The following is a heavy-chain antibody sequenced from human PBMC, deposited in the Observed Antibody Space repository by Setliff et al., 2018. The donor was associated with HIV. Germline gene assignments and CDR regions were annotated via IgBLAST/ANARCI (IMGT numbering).Heavy chain of an antibody. CDR2: IYSGGVT. D-gene: IGHD3-3*01. CDR3: ARDEWLLDWSFDL. V-gene: IGHV4-4*07. Sequence: SETLSLTCSVSGDSFSGYHWTWVRQPAGGGLEWIGRIYSGGVTNYNPSFKSRVTLSVDTSKSQFSLKLSSVTAADTAVYYCARDEWLLDWSFDLWGRGTLVTVSS. CDR1: GDSFSGYH. J-gene: IGHJ2*01.